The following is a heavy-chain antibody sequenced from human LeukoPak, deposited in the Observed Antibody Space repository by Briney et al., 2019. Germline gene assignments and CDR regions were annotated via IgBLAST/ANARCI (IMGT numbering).Heavy chain of an antibody. CDR1: GYPFTGYY. CDR3: ARGMEPLNLYYMDV. CDR2: INPNSGGT. D-gene: IGHD1-26*01. J-gene: IGHJ6*03. Sequence: ASVKVSCKASGYPFTGYYMHWVRQAPGQGLEWMAWINPNSGGTNYAQKFQGRVTVIRDTSISTAYMELSRLRSDDTAVYYCARGMEPLNLYYMDVWGKGTTVTVSS. V-gene: IGHV1-2*02.